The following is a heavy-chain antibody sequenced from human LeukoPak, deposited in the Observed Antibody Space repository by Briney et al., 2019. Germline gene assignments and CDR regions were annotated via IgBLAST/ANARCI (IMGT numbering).Heavy chain of an antibody. J-gene: IGHJ4*02. V-gene: IGHV4-31*03. CDR2: IYYSGST. CDR3: ARGRDGYNYRELCYFDY. CDR1: GGSISSGGYY. Sequence: SETLSLTCTVSGGSISSGGYYWSWIRQHPGKGLEWIGYIYYSGSTYYNPSLKSRVTISVDTSKNQFSLKLSSVTAADTAVYYCARGRDGYNYRELCYFDYWGQGTLVTVSS. D-gene: IGHD5-24*01.